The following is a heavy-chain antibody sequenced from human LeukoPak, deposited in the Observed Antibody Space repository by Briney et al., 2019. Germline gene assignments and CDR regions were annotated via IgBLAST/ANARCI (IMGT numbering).Heavy chain of an antibody. CDR2: IIPIFGTA. Sequence: SVKVSCKASGGTFSSYAISWVRQAPGQGLEWMGGIIPIFGTANYAQKFQGRVTITADESTSTAYMELSSLRSEDTAVYYCAIPYPGSSGWFDPWGQGTLVTVSS. CDR1: GGTFSSYA. V-gene: IGHV1-69*13. D-gene: IGHD6-25*01. CDR3: AIPYPGSSGWFDP. J-gene: IGHJ5*02.